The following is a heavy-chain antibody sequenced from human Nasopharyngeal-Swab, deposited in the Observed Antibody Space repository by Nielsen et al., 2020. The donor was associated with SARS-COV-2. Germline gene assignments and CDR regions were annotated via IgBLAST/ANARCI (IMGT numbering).Heavy chain of an antibody. V-gene: IGHV3-21*01. D-gene: IGHD2-2*01. Sequence: VRQAPGKGLEWVSSISSSSSYIYYADSVKGRFTISRDNAKNSLYPQMNSLRAEDTAVYYRARDRGYCSSTSCHYYYYYMDVWGKGTTVTVSS. CDR3: ARDRGYCSSTSCHYYYYYMDV. J-gene: IGHJ6*03. CDR2: ISSSSSYI.